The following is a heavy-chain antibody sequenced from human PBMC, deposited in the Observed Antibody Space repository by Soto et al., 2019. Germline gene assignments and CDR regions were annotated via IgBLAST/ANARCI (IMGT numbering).Heavy chain of an antibody. D-gene: IGHD2-2*01. CDR3: ASHSQDIVVVPAASLRYGMDV. CDR1: GGTLSSYA. Sequence: SVKVSCKASGGTLSSYAISWVRQAPGQGLEWMGGIIPIFGTANYAQKFQGRVTITADKSTSTAYMELSSLRSEDTAVYYCASHSQDIVVVPAASLRYGMDVWGQGTTVTVSS. J-gene: IGHJ6*02. CDR2: IIPIFGTA. V-gene: IGHV1-69*06.